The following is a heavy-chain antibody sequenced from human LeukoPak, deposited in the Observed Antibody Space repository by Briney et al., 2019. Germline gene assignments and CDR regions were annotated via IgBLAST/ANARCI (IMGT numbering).Heavy chain of an antibody. J-gene: IGHJ6*03. CDR2: INPSGGST. Sequence: ASVKVSCKASGYTFTSYYMHWVRQAPGQGLEWMGIINPSGGSTSYAQKFQGRVTKTRDTSTSTVYMELSSLRSEDTAVYYCARESFTVTSDYYMDVWGKGTTVTVSS. D-gene: IGHD4-17*01. V-gene: IGHV1-46*01. CDR3: ARESFTVTSDYYMDV. CDR1: GYTFTSYY.